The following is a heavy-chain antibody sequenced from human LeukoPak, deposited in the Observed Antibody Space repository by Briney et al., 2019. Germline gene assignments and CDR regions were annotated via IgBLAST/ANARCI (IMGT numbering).Heavy chain of an antibody. CDR1: GYTFTSYG. D-gene: IGHD3-10*01. CDR2: ISAYNGNT. CDR3: ARGVYGSGSSLSYYFDY. J-gene: IGHJ4*02. V-gene: IGHV1-18*01. Sequence: ASVKVSCKASGYTFTSYGISWVRQAPGQGLEWMGWISAYNGNTNYAQKLQGRVTMTTDTSTSAAYMELRSLRSDDTAVYYCARGVYGSGSSLSYYFDYWGQGTLVTVSS.